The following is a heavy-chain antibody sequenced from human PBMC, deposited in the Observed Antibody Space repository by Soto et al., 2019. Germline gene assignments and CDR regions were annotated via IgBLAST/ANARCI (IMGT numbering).Heavy chain of an antibody. CDR1: GFSLNTGGLG. CDR3: IHSRCGGDCLRSYSSHYYFGLDV. J-gene: IGHJ6*02. V-gene: IGHV2-5*02. D-gene: IGHD2-21*02. Sequence: QITLKESGPRLVKPTQTLTLTCSVSGFSLNTGGLGVGWIRQPPGKALEWIGLIYWDDDKRYSPSLRNRLSISKDTSNNLVVFTMTNMDPVDTATYYCIHSRCGGDCLRSYSSHYYFGLDVWAQGTPVTVSS. CDR2: IYWDDDK.